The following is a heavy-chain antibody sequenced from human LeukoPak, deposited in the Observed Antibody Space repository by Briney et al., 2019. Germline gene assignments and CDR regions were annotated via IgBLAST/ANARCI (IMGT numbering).Heavy chain of an antibody. CDR3: ARAPPSTYSSSWIFDY. V-gene: IGHV4-39*07. J-gene: IGHJ4*02. CDR2: IYYSGST. Sequence: KPSETLSLTCTVSGGSISSSSYYWGWIRQPPGKGLEWIGSIYYSGSTYYNPSLKSRVTISVDTSKNQFSLKLSSVTAADTAVYYCARAPPSTYSSSWIFDYWGQGTLVTVSS. CDR1: GGSISSSSYY. D-gene: IGHD6-13*01.